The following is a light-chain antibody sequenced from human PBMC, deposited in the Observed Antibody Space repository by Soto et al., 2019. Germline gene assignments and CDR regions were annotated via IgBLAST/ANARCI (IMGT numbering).Light chain of an antibody. CDR1: QRLLHSNGNNF. CDR3: MQALQTPYT. V-gene: IGKV2-28*01. J-gene: IGKJ2*01. Sequence: EIVMTQSPPSLTVTPGEPASISCRSSQRLLHSNGNNFLDWYLQKPGQSPQLLIYLGSNRASGVPDRVSGSGAGTDFTLKISRAEAEDVGVYYCMQALQTPYTFGQGTKVDIK. CDR2: LGS.